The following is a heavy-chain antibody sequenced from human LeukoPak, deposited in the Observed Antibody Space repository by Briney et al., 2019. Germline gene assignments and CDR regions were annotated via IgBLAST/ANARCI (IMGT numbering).Heavy chain of an antibody. CDR3: AREELGHYDSIDY. J-gene: IGHJ4*02. V-gene: IGHV3-21*01. CDR1: GFTFSSYS. Sequence: GGSLRLSCAASGFTFSSYSMNWVRQAPGKGLEWVSSISSSSSYIYYADSVKGRFTISRDNAKNSLYLQMNSLRAEDTAVYYCAREELGHYDSIDYWGQGMLVTVSS. CDR2: ISSSSSYI. D-gene: IGHD3-22*01.